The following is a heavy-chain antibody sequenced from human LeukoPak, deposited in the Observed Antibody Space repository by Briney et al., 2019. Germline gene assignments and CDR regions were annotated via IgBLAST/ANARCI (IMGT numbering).Heavy chain of an antibody. V-gene: IGHV4-34*01. J-gene: IGHJ3*02. D-gene: IGHD1-26*01. CDR1: GGSISSYY. CDR2: INHSGST. CDR3: ARGLEGATSAFDI. Sequence: PSETLSLTCTVSGGSISSYYWSWIRQPPGKGLEWIGEINHSGSTNYNPSLRSRVTISVDTSKNQFSLKLSSVTAADTAVYYCARGLEGATSAFDIWGQGTMVTVSS.